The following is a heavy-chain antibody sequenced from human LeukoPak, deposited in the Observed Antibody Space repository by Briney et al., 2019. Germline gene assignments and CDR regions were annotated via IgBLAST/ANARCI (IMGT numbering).Heavy chain of an antibody. CDR3: SSTFGSGSYLHS. Sequence: GGSLRLSCAASGFDFHDYMMHWVRQPPGKGLEWVSEISWNGDTIGYADSVKGRYIISRDNARRSLYLQVNSLRPEDTAFYYCSSTFGSGSYLHSWGQGTLVTVSS. CDR2: ISWNGDTI. D-gene: IGHD3-10*01. V-gene: IGHV3-9*01. CDR1: GFDFHDYM. J-gene: IGHJ5*02.